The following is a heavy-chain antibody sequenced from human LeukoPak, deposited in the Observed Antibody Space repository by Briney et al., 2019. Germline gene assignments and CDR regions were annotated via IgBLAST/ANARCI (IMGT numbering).Heavy chain of an antibody. V-gene: IGHV5-51*01. CDR1: GYSFTSYW. CDR3: ARRPVLLYFDWFFDY. J-gene: IGHJ4*02. CDR2: IYPGDSDT. Sequence: GESLKISGKGSGYSFTSYWIGWVRQMPGKGLEWMGIIYPGDSDTRYSPSFQGQVTISADKSISTAYLQWSSLKASDTAVYYCARRPVLLYFDWFFDYWGQGTLVTVSS. D-gene: IGHD3-9*01.